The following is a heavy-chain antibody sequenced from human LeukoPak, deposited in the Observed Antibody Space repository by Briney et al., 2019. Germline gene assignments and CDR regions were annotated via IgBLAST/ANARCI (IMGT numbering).Heavy chain of an antibody. CDR2: ISSSSYI. V-gene: IGHV3-21*01. J-gene: IGHJ4*02. CDR1: GFTFSSYS. CDR3: ARAGYGDYSDY. D-gene: IGHD4-17*01. Sequence: GGSLRLSCVASGFTFSSYSMNWVRQAPGKGLEWVSSISSSSYIYYADSVKGRFTISRDNAKNSLYLQMNSLRAEDTAVYYCARAGYGDYSDYWGQGTLVTVSS.